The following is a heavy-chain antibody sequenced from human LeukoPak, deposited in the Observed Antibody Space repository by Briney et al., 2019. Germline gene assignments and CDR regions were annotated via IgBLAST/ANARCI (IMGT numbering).Heavy chain of an antibody. Sequence: GGSLRLSCSASGFTFSSYAMGWVRQAPGKGLEWASPFSGSGGDTFYADSVKGRFTISRDNFKNTLDLQMNSLGAEDTAAYYCTKSRARREGSTGSIDYWGQGTLVTVSS. V-gene: IGHV3-23*01. CDR2: FSGSGGDT. J-gene: IGHJ4*02. CDR3: TKSRARREGSTGSIDY. D-gene: IGHD3-22*01. CDR1: GFTFSSYA.